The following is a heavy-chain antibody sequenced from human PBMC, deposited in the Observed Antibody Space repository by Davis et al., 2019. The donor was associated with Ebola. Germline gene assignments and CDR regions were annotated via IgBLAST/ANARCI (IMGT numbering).Heavy chain of an antibody. Sequence: GESLKIPCKGSGYSFTSYWIGWVCQMPGKGLEWMGIIYPGDSDTRYSPSFQGQVTISADKSISTAYLQWSSLKASDTAMYYCARPSDDLSFDYWGQGTLVTVSS. CDR3: ARPSDDLSFDY. CDR2: IYPGDSDT. V-gene: IGHV5-51*01. CDR1: GYSFTSYW. J-gene: IGHJ4*02. D-gene: IGHD3-9*01.